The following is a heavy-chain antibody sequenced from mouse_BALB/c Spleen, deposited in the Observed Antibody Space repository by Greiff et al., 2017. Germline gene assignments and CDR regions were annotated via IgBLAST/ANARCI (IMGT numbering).Heavy chain of an antibody. Sequence: EVQVVESGGGLVKPGGSLKLSCAASGFTFSSYAMSWVRQSPEKRLEWVAEISSGGSYTYYPDTVTGRFTISRDNAKNTLYLEMSSLRSEDTAMYYCASEYYGSSSYYAMDYWGQGTSVTVSS. J-gene: IGHJ4*01. V-gene: IGHV5-9-4*01. D-gene: IGHD1-1*01. CDR2: ISSGGSYT. CDR3: ASEYYGSSSYYAMDY. CDR1: GFTFSSYA.